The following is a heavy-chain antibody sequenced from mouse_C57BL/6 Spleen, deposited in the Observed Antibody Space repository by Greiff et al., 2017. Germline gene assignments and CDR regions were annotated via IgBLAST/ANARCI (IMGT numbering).Heavy chain of an antibody. Sequence: VQLQQSGAELVRPGASVTLSCKASGYTFTDYEMHWVKQTPVHGLEWIGAIDPETGGTAYNQKFKGKAILTADKSSSTAYMELRSLTSEDSAVYCGTRDTTVLAKWYFDVWGTGTTVTVSS. D-gene: IGHD1-1*01. J-gene: IGHJ1*03. CDR1: GYTFTDYE. CDR2: IDPETGGT. CDR3: TRDTTVLAKWYFDV. V-gene: IGHV1-15*01.